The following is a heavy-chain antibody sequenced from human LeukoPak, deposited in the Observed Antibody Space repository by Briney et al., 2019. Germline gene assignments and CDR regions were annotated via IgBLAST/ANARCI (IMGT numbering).Heavy chain of an antibody. V-gene: IGHV1-69*01. CDR1: GGTFSSYA. Sequence: SVKVSCKASGGTFSSYAISWVRQAPGQGLEWMGGIIPIFGTANYAQKFQGRVTITADESTSTAYMELSSLRSEDTAVYYCARDGFYLACTRSVLGYWGQETLVTVSS. J-gene: IGHJ4*02. CDR3: ARDGFYLACTRSVLGY. D-gene: IGHD6-19*01. CDR2: IIPIFGTA.